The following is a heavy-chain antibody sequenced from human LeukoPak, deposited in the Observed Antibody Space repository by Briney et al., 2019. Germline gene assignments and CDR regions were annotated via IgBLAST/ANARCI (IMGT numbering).Heavy chain of an antibody. V-gene: IGHV3-33*08. CDR1: GLTVSSNY. J-gene: IGHJ3*01. D-gene: IGHD3-10*01. Sequence: GGSLRLSCAASGLTVSSNYMSWVRQAPGKGLEWVAVRWYDGSNKYYADSVKGRFTISRDNSKNTLYLQMNSLRAEDTVVYYCARGKEGTMVRGVIPFGAFDLCGQGTMVTVSS. CDR2: RWYDGSNK. CDR3: ARGKEGTMVRGVIPFGAFDL.